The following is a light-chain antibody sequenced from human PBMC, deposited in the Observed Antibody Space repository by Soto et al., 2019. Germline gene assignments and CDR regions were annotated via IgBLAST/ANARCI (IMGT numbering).Light chain of an antibody. Sequence: EIVMTQSPATLSVSPGERATLSCRASQSVSSNLAWYQQKPGQAPRLLIYGASTRATGIPDRFSGSGSGTEFTLTISSLQSEDFAVYYCQQYNNWPPVKTFGQGTKVEIK. CDR1: QSVSSN. V-gene: IGKV3-15*01. CDR3: QQYNNWPPVKT. CDR2: GAS. J-gene: IGKJ1*01.